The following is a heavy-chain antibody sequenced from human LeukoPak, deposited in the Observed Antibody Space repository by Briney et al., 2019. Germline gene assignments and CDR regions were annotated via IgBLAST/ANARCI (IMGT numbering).Heavy chain of an antibody. Sequence: ASVKVSCKASGGTFSSYAISWVRQAPGQGLEWMGWISAYNGNTNYAQKLQGRVTMTTDTSTSTAYMELRSLRSDDTAVYYCARAPKYYDFWSGPTYYYYYYMDVWGKGTTVTVSS. CDR3: ARAPKYYDFWSGPTYYYYYYMDV. V-gene: IGHV1-18*01. CDR1: GGTFSSYA. CDR2: ISAYNGNT. J-gene: IGHJ6*03. D-gene: IGHD3-3*01.